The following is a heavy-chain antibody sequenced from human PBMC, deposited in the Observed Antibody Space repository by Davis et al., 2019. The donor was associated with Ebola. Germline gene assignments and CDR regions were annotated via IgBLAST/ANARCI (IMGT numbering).Heavy chain of an antibody. V-gene: IGHV3-13*01. CDR3: ARDVGDYYYDSSGYPDY. CDR2: IGTAGDT. J-gene: IGHJ4*02. D-gene: IGHD3-22*01. CDR1: GFTFSSYD. Sequence: GESLKISCAASGFTFSSYDMHWVRQATGKGLEWVSAIGTAGDTYYPGSVKGRFTISRDNSKNTLYLQMNSLRAEDTAVYYCARDVGDYYYDSSGYPDYWGQGTLVTVSS.